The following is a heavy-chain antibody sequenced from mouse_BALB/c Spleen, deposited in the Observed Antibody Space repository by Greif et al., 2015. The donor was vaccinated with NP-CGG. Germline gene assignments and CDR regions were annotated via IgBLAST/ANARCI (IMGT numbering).Heavy chain of an antibody. J-gene: IGHJ4*01. D-gene: IGHD4-1*01. Sequence: EVKLVESGGGLVQPGGSRKLSCAASGFTFSSFGMHWVRQAPEKGLEWVAYISSGSSTIYYADTVKGRFTISRDNPKNTLFLQMTSLRSEDTAMYYCARRRVTGTRDYYYAMDYWGQGTSVTVSS. CDR3: ARRRVTGTRDYYYAMDY. CDR1: GFTFSSFG. CDR2: ISSGSSTI. V-gene: IGHV5-17*02.